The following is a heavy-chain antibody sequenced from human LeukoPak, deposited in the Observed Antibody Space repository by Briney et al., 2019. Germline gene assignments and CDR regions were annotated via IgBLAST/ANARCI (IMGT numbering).Heavy chain of an antibody. CDR3: ARGVQESPATIRSWFDP. J-gene: IGHJ5*02. V-gene: IGHV4-34*01. CDR1: GGSFSGYY. CDR2: INHSGNT. Sequence: SETLSLTCAVYGGSFSGYYWSWIRQPPGKGLEWIGEINHSGNTNYNPSLKSRVTISVDTSKNQFSLKLSSVTAADTAVYYCARGVQESPATIRSWFDPWGQGTLVTVSS. D-gene: IGHD5-12*01.